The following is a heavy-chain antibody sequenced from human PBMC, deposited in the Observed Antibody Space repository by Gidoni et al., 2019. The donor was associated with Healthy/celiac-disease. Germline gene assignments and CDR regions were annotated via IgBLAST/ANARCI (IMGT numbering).Heavy chain of an antibody. V-gene: IGHV3-30*03. J-gene: IGHJ4*02. CDR1: GFTFRSYG. CDR3: ADGGIAAAPVGFDY. Sequence: QVQLVESGGRVVQPGRSLRLSCAASGFTFRSYGMHWVRQAPGKGLEWVAVISYAGSNKYYADSVKGRFTISRDNSKNTLYLQMNSLSAEDTAVYYCADGGIAAAPVGFDYWGQGTLVTVSS. CDR2: ISYAGSNK. D-gene: IGHD6-13*01.